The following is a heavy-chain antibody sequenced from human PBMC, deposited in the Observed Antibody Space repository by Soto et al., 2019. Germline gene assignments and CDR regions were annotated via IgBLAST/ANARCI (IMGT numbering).Heavy chain of an antibody. D-gene: IGHD5-18*01. CDR2: ISGSGGST. CDR1: GFTFSSYA. V-gene: IGHV3-23*01. Sequence: GGSLRLSCAASGFTFSSYAMSWVRQAPGKGLEWVSAISGSGGSTYYADSVKGRFTISRDNSKNTLYLQMNSLRAEDTAVYYCAKDLNGVWIQLWSGPDYWGQGTLVTVSS. CDR3: AKDLNGVWIQLWSGPDY. J-gene: IGHJ4*02.